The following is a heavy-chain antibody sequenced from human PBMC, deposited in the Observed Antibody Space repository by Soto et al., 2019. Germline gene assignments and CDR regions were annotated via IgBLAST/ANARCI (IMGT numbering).Heavy chain of an antibody. CDR2: IWYDGSNK. D-gene: IGHD1-7*01. V-gene: IGHV3-33*01. CDR3: ARGGGRNGNYLNVWFGVGYFDY. J-gene: IGHJ4*02. Sequence: QVQLVESGGGVVQPGRSLRLSCAASGFTFSSYGMHRVRQAPGKGLEWVAVIWYDGSNKYYADSVKGRFNISRDNSKNALYLQMHSLRAEDTAVYYCARGGGRNGNYLNVWFGVGYFDYWGQGTLVTVSS. CDR1: GFTFSSYG.